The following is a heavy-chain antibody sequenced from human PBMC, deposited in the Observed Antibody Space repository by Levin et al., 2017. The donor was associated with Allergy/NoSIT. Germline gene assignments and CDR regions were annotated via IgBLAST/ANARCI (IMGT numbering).Heavy chain of an antibody. Sequence: ASVKVSCKASGYTFTSYYMHWVRQAPGQGLEWMGIINPSGGSTSYAQKFQGRVTMTRDTSTSTVYMELSSLRSEDTAVYYCAGAFKGPYYFDYWGQGTLVTVSS. CDR2: INPSGGST. CDR3: AGAFKGPYYFDY. CDR1: GYTFTSYY. J-gene: IGHJ4*02. V-gene: IGHV1-46*01.